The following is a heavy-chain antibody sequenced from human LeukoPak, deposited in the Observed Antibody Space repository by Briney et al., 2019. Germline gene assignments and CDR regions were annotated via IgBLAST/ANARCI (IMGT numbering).Heavy chain of an antibody. Sequence: GASVTVSCTASAYTFTSYGFTWVRQAPGQGLEWMGWISGYNGNTNYAQKLQGRVTMTTDTSTSTVYMKLRSLKSDDTAVYYCARGGFHGNSWPDSWGQGTLVTVPS. J-gene: IGHJ4*02. CDR3: ARGGFHGNSWPDS. CDR1: AYTFTSYG. V-gene: IGHV1-18*01. CDR2: ISGYNGNT. D-gene: IGHD6-13*01.